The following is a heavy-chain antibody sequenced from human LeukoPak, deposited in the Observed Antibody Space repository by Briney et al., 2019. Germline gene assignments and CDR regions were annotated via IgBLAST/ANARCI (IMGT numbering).Heavy chain of an antibody. CDR1: GHNFTDYW. V-gene: IGHV5-51*01. J-gene: IGHJ4*02. CDR3: ARHPSYTSGWPLDY. Sequence: GESLKISCRASGHNFTDYWIAWVRQLPGKGLEWVGIIHPSDSETQYSPSFQGQVTISADNSITTAYLQWSSLKASDTAMYYCARHPSYTSGWPLDYWGQGTLVIVSS. CDR2: IHPSDSET. D-gene: IGHD6-19*01.